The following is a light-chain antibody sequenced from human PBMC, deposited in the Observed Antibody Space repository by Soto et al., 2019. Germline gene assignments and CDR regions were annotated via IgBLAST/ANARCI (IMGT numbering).Light chain of an antibody. CDR2: GEX. Sequence: IVLAQSPGTLMLSPRERATLYXRDSLSVSTSYLAWYQQKPXXSTRLXXXGEXSRATGIPERFSGSGSGTDLTLTISRLKPEHFAVYYCQQYGSASSSTFGQGTRLEIK. CDR3: QQYGSASSST. V-gene: IGKV3-20*01. CDR1: LSVSTSY. J-gene: IGKJ5*01.